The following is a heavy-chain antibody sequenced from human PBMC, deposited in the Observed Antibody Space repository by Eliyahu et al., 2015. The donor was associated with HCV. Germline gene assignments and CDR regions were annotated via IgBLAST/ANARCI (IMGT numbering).Heavy chain of an antibody. V-gene: IGHV1-69*04. CDR1: GGTFSNDA. Sequence: EVKKPGSSVKVSCKASGGTFSNDAISWVRQAPGQGLEWMGGIIATLGKTHYAQKMQGRVTITADKSTGTAYMELSSLKSEDTAVFYCATSPVLVVPPPTSWGPPNCYYGMAVWGQGTTVIVSS. CDR2: IIATLGKT. D-gene: IGHD2-2*01. CDR3: ATSPVLVVPPPTSWGPPNCYYGMAV. J-gene: IGHJ6*02.